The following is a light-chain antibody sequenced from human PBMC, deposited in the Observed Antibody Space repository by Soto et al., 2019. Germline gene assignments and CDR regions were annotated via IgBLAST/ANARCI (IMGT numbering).Light chain of an antibody. CDR2: AVT. V-gene: IGLV2-14*01. CDR3: SSFTSSITYV. Sequence: QSVLTQPASVSGSPGQSITISCTGTSSDVGGYNSVSWYRQDPGKAPKLIIYAVTYRPSGVSNRFSGSKSGNTASLTISGLQSEDEADYHCSSFTSSITYVFGTGTKVTVL. CDR1: SSDVGGYNS. J-gene: IGLJ1*01.